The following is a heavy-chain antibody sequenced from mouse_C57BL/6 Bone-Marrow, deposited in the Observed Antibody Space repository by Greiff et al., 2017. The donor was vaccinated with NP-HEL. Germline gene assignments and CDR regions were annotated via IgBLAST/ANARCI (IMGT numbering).Heavy chain of an antibody. CDR2: IHPNSGST. V-gene: IGHV1-64*01. CDR1: GYTFTSYW. J-gene: IGHJ2*01. Sequence: VKLQQPGAELVKPGASVKLSCKASGYTFTSYWMHWVKQRPGQGLEWIGMIHPNSGSTNYNEKFKSKATLTVDKSSSTAYMQLSSLTSEDSAVYYCARSHYYGSRGNYFDYWGQGTTLTVSS. D-gene: IGHD1-1*01. CDR3: ARSHYYGSRGNYFDY.